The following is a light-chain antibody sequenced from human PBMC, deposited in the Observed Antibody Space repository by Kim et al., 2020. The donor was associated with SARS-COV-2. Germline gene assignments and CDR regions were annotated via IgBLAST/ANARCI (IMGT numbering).Light chain of an antibody. CDR1: QSVSSMY. J-gene: IGKJ1*01. Sequence: SPGESAALPCRGSQSVSSMYLAAYQQKPGQAPRLLIYGASNRATGIPDRCSGSGSGTDFTLTISRLEPEDCAVYYCQQYENSPWTFGQGTKVDIK. V-gene: IGKV3-20*01. CDR3: QQYENSPWT. CDR2: GAS.